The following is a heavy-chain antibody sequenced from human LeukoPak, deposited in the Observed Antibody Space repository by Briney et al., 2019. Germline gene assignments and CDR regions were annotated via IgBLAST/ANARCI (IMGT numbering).Heavy chain of an antibody. CDR2: IIPIFGTA. V-gene: IGHV1-69*05. CDR1: GGTFSSYA. J-gene: IGHJ4*02. D-gene: IGHD3-22*01. CDR3: ARALLLDYYDSSGYSDY. Sequence: SVKVSCKASGGTFSSYAISWVRQAPGQGLEWMGRIIPIFGTANYAQKFQGRVTITTDESTSTAYMELSSLRSEDTAVYYCARALLLDYYDSSGYSDYWGQGTLVTVSS.